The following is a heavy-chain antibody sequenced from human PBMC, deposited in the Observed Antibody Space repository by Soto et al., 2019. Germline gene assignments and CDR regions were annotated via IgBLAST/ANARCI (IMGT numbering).Heavy chain of an antibody. CDR1: GYTFPSNY. CDR2: ISPTSGGT. J-gene: IGHJ4*02. D-gene: IGHD2-2*01. Sequence: ASVKVSCKASGYTFPSNYMHWVRQAPGQGLEWMALISPTSGGTNYAQKFQGRVTMTWDTSISTAYMELSRLRSDDTAIYYCARGYCSSSGCSHYFDYWGQGTLVTVSS. V-gene: IGHV1-2*02. CDR3: ARGYCSSSGCSHYFDY.